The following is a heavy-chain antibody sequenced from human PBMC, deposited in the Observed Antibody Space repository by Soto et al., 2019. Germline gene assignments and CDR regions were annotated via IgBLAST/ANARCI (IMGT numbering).Heavy chain of an antibody. V-gene: IGHV4-59*01. J-gene: IGHJ4*02. Sequence: SETLSLTCRVSGGSMSGYCWSWIRQAPGKGLEWIGYVYYTGSTSYNPSLQSRVTISVDTSNKQFSLSLRLVTAADTAVYFCARSIAVPSSHIDHWGQGIRVTVSS. D-gene: IGHD6-6*01. CDR2: VYYTGST. CDR1: GGSMSGYC. CDR3: ARSIAVPSSHIDH.